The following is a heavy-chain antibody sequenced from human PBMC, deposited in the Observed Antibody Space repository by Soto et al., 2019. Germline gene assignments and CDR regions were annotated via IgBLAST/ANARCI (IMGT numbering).Heavy chain of an antibody. Sequence: RASVKVSCKASGYTFTSYGISWLRQAPGQGLEWMGWISAYNCNTNYAQKLQDRVTMTTDTSTNTAYMELRSLRSDDTAVYYCARGSGSSLSYYRWFDAWGQGTLVTVSS. CDR1: GYTFTSYG. J-gene: IGHJ5*01. CDR2: ISAYNCNT. V-gene: IGHV1-18*01. CDR3: ARGSGSSLSYYRWFDA. D-gene: IGHD3-10*01.